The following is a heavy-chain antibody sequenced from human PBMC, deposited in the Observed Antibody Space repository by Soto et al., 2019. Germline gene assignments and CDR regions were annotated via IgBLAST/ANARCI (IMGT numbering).Heavy chain of an antibody. CDR2: ISYYGSNK. CDR1: GFTFSSYG. V-gene: IGHV3-30*18. D-gene: IGHD3-3*01. Sequence: GGSLRLSCAASGFTFSSYGMHWVRQAPGKGLEGVAVISYYGSNKYYADSGKGRFTISRDNSKNTLYLQMNSLRAEDTAVYYCANGAYDFWSGPPEDYGMDVWGQGTTVTVS. CDR3: ANGAYDFWSGPPEDYGMDV. J-gene: IGHJ6*02.